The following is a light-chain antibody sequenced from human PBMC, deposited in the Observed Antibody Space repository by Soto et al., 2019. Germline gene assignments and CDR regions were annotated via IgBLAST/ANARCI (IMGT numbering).Light chain of an antibody. J-gene: IGLJ2*01. CDR1: SSNIGSNY. CDR2: KNN. CDR3: ASRDDSLSGVV. V-gene: IGLV1-47*01. Sequence: QSVLTQPPSASGTPGQRITISCSGGSSNIGSNYVYWYQHLPGTAPKLLMYKNNQRPSGVPDRFSGSKSGTSASLAIDGLRSEDEADYYCASRDDSLSGVVFGGGTKLTAL.